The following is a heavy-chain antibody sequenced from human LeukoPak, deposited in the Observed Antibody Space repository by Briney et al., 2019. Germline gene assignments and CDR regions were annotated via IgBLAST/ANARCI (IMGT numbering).Heavy chain of an antibody. Sequence: SETLSLTCTVSGGSISSSSYYWGWIRQPPGKGLEWIGSTYYSGSTYYNPSLKSRVTISVDTSKNQFSLKLSSVTAADTAVYYCARRPNPPYCSSTSCYGGPFDYWGQGTLVTVSS. CDR3: ARRPNPPYCSSTSCYGGPFDY. J-gene: IGHJ4*02. CDR1: GGSISSSSYY. CDR2: TYYSGST. D-gene: IGHD2-2*01. V-gene: IGHV4-39*01.